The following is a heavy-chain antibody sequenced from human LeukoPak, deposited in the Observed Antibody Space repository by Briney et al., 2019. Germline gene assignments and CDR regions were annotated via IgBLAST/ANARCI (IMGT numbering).Heavy chain of an antibody. V-gene: IGHV4-59*13. D-gene: IGHD3-10*01. CDR1: GGSIRNYY. Sequence: PSETLSLTCTVSGGSIRNYYWSWIRQPPGKGLGWIGSIYYSGSTNYNPSLKSRVTISIDTSKNQFSMKLSSVTAADTAVYYCARDPSYYYGSGSYYEGDVFDIWGQGTMVTVSS. CDR3: ARDPSYYYGSGSYYEGDVFDI. J-gene: IGHJ3*02. CDR2: IYYSGST.